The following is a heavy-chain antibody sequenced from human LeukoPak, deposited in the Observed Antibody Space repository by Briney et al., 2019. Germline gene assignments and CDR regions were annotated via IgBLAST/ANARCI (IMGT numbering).Heavy chain of an antibody. D-gene: IGHD5-24*01. J-gene: IGHJ5*02. CDR1: GHTFTGYY. V-gene: IGHV1-2*02. CDR2: INPNSGGT. Sequence: ASVKVSCKASGHTFTGYYMHWVRQAPGQGLGWMGWINPNSGGTNYAQKFQGRVSMTRDTSISTAYMELSRLRSDDTAVYYCARNTINWFDPWGQGVLVTVSS. CDR3: ARNTINWFDP.